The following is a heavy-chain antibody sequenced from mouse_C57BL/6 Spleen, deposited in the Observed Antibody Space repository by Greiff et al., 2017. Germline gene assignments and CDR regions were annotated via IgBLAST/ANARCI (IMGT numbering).Heavy chain of an antibody. CDR2: ISNGGGST. V-gene: IGHV5-12*01. J-gene: IGHJ2*01. Sequence: VQLKESGGGLVQPGGSLKLSCAASGFTFSDYYMYWVRQTPEKRLEWVAYISNGGGSTYYPDTVKGRFTISRDNAKNTLYLQMSRLKSEDTAMYYCARHASNYFDYWGQGTTLTVSS. CDR1: GFTFSDYY. CDR3: ARHASNYFDY.